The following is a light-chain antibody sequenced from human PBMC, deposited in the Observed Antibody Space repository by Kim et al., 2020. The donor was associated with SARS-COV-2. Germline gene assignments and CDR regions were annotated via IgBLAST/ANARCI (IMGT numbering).Light chain of an antibody. CDR1: TSNIGSKT. Sequence: GQRVTIPCYGSTSNIGSKTVSWYQHLPGTAPKLLIYSNNVRPSGVPDRFSASKAGTSASLAISGLKSEDEGDYYCATWDDSLSGPVFGGGTQLTV. J-gene: IGLJ3*02. V-gene: IGLV1-44*01. CDR3: ATWDDSLSGPV. CDR2: SNN.